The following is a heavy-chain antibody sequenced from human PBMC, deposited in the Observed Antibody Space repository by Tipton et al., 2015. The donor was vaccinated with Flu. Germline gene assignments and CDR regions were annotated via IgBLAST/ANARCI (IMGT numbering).Heavy chain of an antibody. CDR3: ARGPLPDSNWYNGMDV. J-gene: IGHJ6*02. D-gene: IGHD6-13*01. CDR1: GFTFSSYS. Sequence: SLRLSCAASGFTFSSYSMNWVRQTSGKGLEWVSAISSAGDTYYLDSVKGRFTISRENDKNSLYLQMNSLGVGDTAVYFCARGPLPDSNWYNGMDVWGQGTTVTVSS. V-gene: IGHV3-13*01. CDR2: ISSAGDT.